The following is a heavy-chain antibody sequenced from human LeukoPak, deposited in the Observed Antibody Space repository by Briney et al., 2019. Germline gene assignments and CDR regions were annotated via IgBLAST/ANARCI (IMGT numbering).Heavy chain of an antibody. V-gene: IGHV4-39*01. D-gene: IGHD6-19*01. J-gene: IGHJ4*02. CDR2: DYSGGST. CDR1: GGSIRSSSYY. CDR3: ARNADVAVASVKFDY. Sequence: SETLSLTCTASGGSIRSSSYYWGSIRQPPGQGLEWIGSDYSGGSTYYEPSLKSRVTISVDTSKNQFSLRLSSVTAADTAVYYCARNADVAVASVKFDYWGQGTLVTVSS.